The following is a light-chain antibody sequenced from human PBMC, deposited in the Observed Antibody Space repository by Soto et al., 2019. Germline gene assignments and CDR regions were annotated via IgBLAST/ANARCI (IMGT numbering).Light chain of an antibody. Sequence: EIVLTQSPGTLSLSPGERATLSCRASQSVSSTYLAWYQQKPGQAPRLLIYGASSRATGIPDRFSGSGSGTDFTLTISRLEPEDFAVYYCRQNGSSSRTFGQGTKVEIK. CDR3: RQNGSSSRT. CDR2: GAS. J-gene: IGKJ1*01. CDR1: QSVSSTY. V-gene: IGKV3-20*01.